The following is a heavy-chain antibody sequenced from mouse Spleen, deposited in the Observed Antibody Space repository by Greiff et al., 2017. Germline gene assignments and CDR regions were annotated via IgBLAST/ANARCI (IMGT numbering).Heavy chain of an antibody. CDR3: ARSYYRYDGYAMDY. V-gene: IGHV7-3*01. Sequence: EVMLVESGGGLVQPGGSLSLSCAASGFTFTDYYMSWVRQPPGKALEWLGFIRNKANGYTTEYSASVKGRFTISRDNSQSILYLQMNALRAEDSATYYCARSYYRYDGYAMDYWGQGTSVTVSS. CDR2: IRNKANGYTT. D-gene: IGHD2-14*01. J-gene: IGHJ4*01. CDR1: GFTFTDYY.